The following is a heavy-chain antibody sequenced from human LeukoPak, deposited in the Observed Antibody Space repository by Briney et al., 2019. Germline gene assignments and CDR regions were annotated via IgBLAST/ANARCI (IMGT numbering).Heavy chain of an antibody. V-gene: IGHV1-2*02. CDR3: ARDLYGLTGDSYYFDY. Sequence: ASVKVSCKASGYTFTGYYMRWVRQAPGQGLEWMGWINPNSGGTNYAQKFQGRVTMTRDTSISTAYMELGRLRSDDTAVYYCARDLYGLTGDSYYFDYWGQGTLVTVSS. J-gene: IGHJ4*02. CDR1: GYTFTGYY. D-gene: IGHD7-27*01. CDR2: INPNSGGT.